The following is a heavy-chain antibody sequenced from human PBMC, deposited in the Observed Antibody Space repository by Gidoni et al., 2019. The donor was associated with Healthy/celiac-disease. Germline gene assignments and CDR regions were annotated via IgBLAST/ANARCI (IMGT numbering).Heavy chain of an antibody. V-gene: IGHV4-34*01. J-gene: IGHJ1*01. CDR1: GGSFSGYY. CDR3: ARGPLSSSWYRKYFQH. Sequence: QVQLQQWGAGLLKPSEALSITCAVYGGSFSGYYCSWIRQPPGKGLEWIGEINHSGSTNYNPSLTSRVTISVDTSKTQFSLKLSSVTAADTAVYYCARGPLSSSWYRKYFQHWGQGTLVTVSS. D-gene: IGHD6-13*01. CDR2: INHSGST.